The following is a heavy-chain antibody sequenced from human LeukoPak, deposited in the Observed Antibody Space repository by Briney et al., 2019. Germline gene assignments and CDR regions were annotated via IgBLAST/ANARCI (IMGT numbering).Heavy chain of an antibody. CDR2: IIPTFGTA. D-gene: IGHD6-13*01. J-gene: IGHJ5*02. V-gene: IGHV1-69*13. Sequence: GASVKVSCKASGGTFSSYAISWVRQAPGQGLEWMGGIIPTFGTANYAQKFQGRVTITADESTGTAYMELSSLRSEDTAVYYCAREIITAAAGNWFDPWGQGTLVTVSS. CDR1: GGTFSSYA. CDR3: AREIITAAAGNWFDP.